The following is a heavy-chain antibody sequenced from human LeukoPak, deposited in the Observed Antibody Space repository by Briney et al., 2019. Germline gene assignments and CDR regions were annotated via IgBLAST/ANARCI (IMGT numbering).Heavy chain of an antibody. CDR2: IYHSGST. D-gene: IGHD3-22*01. CDR3: ARAYYYDSSGRGHWFDP. CDR1: GYSISSGYF. V-gene: IGHV4-38-2*02. J-gene: IGHJ5*02. Sequence: PSETLSLTCTVSGYSISSGYFWGWIRQPPGKGLEWIGSIYHSGSTYYNPSLKSRITISADTSKKQFSLKLSSVTAADTAVYYCARAYYYDSSGRGHWFDPWGQGTLVTVSS.